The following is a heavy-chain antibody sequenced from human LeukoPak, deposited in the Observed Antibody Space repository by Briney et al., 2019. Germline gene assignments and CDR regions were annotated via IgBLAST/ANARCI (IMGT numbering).Heavy chain of an antibody. CDR1: GGSIRSYY. CDR2: IYYSGST. V-gene: IGHV4-59*12. CDR3: ARFYSSSLYYMDV. Sequence: SETLSLTCTVSGGSIRSYYWSWIRQPPGKGLEWIGYIYYSGSTNYNPSLKSRVTISVDTSKNQFSLKLSSVTAADTAVYYCARFYSSSLYYMDVWGKGTTVTVSS. D-gene: IGHD6-13*01. J-gene: IGHJ6*03.